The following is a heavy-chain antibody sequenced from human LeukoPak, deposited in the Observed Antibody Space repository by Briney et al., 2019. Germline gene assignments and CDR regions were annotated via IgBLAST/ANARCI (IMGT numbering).Heavy chain of an antibody. CDR1: GGTFSSYA. D-gene: IGHD3-22*01. CDR3: AGGGDYYDSSGYSFDY. CDR2: IIPIFGTA. Sequence: SVKVSCKASGGTFSSYAISWVRQAPGQGLEWMGGIIPIFGTANYAQKFQGRVTITADESTSTAYMELSSLRSEDTAVYYCAGGGDYYDSSGYSFDYWGQGTLVTVSS. J-gene: IGHJ4*02. V-gene: IGHV1-69*01.